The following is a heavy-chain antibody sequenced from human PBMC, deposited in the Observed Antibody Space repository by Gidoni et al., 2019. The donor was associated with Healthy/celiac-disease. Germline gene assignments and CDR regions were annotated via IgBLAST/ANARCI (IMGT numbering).Heavy chain of an antibody. Sequence: QLQLQASGPGLVKPSETLSLTCTVSAGSISSSSYSWGWIRQPPGKGLEWIGSIYYSGSTYYNPSLKSRVTISVDTSKNQFSLKLSSVTAADTAVYYCARPIGPDAFDIWGQGTMVTVSS. V-gene: IGHV4-39*01. CDR2: IYYSGST. J-gene: IGHJ3*02. D-gene: IGHD2-21*01. CDR1: AGSISSSSYS. CDR3: ARPIGPDAFDI.